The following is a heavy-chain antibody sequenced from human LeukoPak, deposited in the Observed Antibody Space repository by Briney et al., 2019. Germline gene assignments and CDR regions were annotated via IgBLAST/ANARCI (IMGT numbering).Heavy chain of an antibody. CDR2: IWYDGSNK. CDR1: GFTFSSYG. V-gene: IGHV3-33*06. Sequence: PGRSLRLSCAASGFTFSSYGMHWVRQAPGKGLEWVAVIWYDGSNKYYADSVKGRFTISRDNSKNTLYLQMNSLRAEDTAVYYCAKGDGGYDSFAEYFQHWGQGTLVTVSS. J-gene: IGHJ1*01. CDR3: AKGDGGYDSFAEYFQH. D-gene: IGHD5-12*01.